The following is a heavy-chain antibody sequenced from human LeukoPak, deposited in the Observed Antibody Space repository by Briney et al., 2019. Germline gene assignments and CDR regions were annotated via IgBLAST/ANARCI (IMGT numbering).Heavy chain of an antibody. V-gene: IGHV1-8*01. Sequence: ASVKVSCKASGYTFTSYDINWVRQATGQGLEWMGWMNPNSGNKGYAQKFQGRVTMTRNTSISTAYMELSSLRSEDTAVYYCATIYPGAATGGNYWGQGTLVTVSS. J-gene: IGHJ4*02. CDR1: GYTFTSYD. D-gene: IGHD1-26*01. CDR3: ATIYPGAATGGNY. CDR2: MNPNSGNK.